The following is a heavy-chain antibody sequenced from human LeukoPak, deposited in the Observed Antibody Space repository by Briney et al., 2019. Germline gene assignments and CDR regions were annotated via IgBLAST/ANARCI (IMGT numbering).Heavy chain of an antibody. J-gene: IGHJ4*02. CDR2: ISSSGSTI. CDR1: GFTFSSYE. D-gene: IGHD6-19*01. Sequence: GGSLRLSCAASGFTFSSYETNWVRQAPGKGLEWVSYISSSGSTIYYADSVKGRFTISRDNAKNSLYLQMNSLRAEDTAVYYCARGGLVQGFDYWGQGTLFTVSS. CDR3: ARGGLVQGFDY. V-gene: IGHV3-48*03.